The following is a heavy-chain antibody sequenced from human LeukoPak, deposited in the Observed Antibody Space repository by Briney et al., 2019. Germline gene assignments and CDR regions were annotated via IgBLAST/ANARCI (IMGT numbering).Heavy chain of an antibody. Sequence: GRSLRLSCAASGFTFSSYGMHWVRQAPGKGLEWVAVIWYDGSNKYYADSVKGRFTISRDNSKNTLYLQMNSLRAEDTAVYYCARDSDTAMAFDYWGQGTLVTVSS. V-gene: IGHV3-33*01. CDR2: IWYDGSNK. CDR3: ARDSDTAMAFDY. D-gene: IGHD5-18*01. CDR1: GFTFSSYG. J-gene: IGHJ4*02.